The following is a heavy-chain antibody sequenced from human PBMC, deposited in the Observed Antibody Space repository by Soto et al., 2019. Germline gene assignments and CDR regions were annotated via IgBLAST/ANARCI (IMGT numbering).Heavy chain of an antibody. D-gene: IGHD1-1*01. CDR1: GDSITSNSYF. Sequence: SETLSLTCTVSGDSITSNSYFWAWIRQPPGKGLEWIGSIYYSGTTYYNPSLKSRVTISVDRSKNQFSLKLSSVTAADTAVYYCARHYNAFDIWGQGTMVTVSS. CDR2: IYYSGTT. CDR3: ARHYNAFDI. V-gene: IGHV4-39*01. J-gene: IGHJ3*02.